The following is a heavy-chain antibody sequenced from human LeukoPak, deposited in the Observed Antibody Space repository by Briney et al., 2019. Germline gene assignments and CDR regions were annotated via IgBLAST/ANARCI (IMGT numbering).Heavy chain of an antibody. Sequence: ASVKVSCKASAYTFTSYYMHWVRQAPGQGLEWMGIINPSGGSTSYAQKFQGRVTMTRDTSTSTVYMELSSLRSEDTAVYYCARGDLNYYDSSGWPAFDIWGQGTMVTVSS. V-gene: IGHV1-46*01. D-gene: IGHD3-22*01. J-gene: IGHJ3*02. CDR1: AYTFTSYY. CDR2: INPSGGST. CDR3: ARGDLNYYDSSGWPAFDI.